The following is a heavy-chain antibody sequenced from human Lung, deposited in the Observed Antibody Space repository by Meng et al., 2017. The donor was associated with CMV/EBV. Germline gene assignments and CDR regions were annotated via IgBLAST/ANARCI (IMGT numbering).Heavy chain of an antibody. CDR3: ACNSGDC. Sequence: GEXVKISCAASGFTFSSHWMCWVRQAPGKGLEWVANIKADGSEKYYVDSVKGRFTVSRDNAKNSLYLKMNSLRAEDTAVYYCACNSGDCWGQGPLVTVSS. CDR1: GFTFSSHW. CDR2: IKADGSEK. V-gene: IGHV3-7*01. J-gene: IGHJ4*02. D-gene: IGHD3-10*01.